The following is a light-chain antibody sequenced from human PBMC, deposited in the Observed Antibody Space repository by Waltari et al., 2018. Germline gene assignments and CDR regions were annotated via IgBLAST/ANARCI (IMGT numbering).Light chain of an antibody. Sequence: DIQMTQSPSSLSASVGDRVTITCQASQDISNYLNWYQQKPGKAPQLLIYDASNLETGVPSRFSGSGSGTDFTFTISSLQPEDIATYYCQQYDNLPVFGPGTKVDIK. CDR1: QDISNY. V-gene: IGKV1-33*01. CDR2: DAS. CDR3: QQYDNLPV. J-gene: IGKJ3*01.